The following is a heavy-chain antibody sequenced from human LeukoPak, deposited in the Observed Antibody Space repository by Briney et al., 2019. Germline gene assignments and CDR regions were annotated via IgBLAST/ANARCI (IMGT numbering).Heavy chain of an antibody. V-gene: IGHV3-23*01. CDR3: AKQLGYCSDGSCYFPY. CDR2: ISNNGGYT. Sequence: GGSLRLSCAASGFPFSPYSMHWVRQAPGKGLEWVSAISNNGGYTYYADSVQGRFTISRDNSKSTLCLQMNSLRAEDTAVYYCAKQLGYCSDGSCYFPYWGQGTLVTVSS. CDR1: GFPFSPYS. J-gene: IGHJ4*02. D-gene: IGHD2-15*01.